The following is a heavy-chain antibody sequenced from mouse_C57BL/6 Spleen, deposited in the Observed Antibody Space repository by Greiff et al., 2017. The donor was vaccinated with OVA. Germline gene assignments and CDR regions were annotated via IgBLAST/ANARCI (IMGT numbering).Heavy chain of an antibody. CDR3: ARKGGYGYDGGSYFDY. CDR2: IYPRSGNT. Sequence: LEESGAELARPGASVKLSCKASGYTFTSYGISWVKQRTGQGLEWIGEIYPRSGNTYYNEKFKGKATLTADKSSSTAYMELRSLTSEDSAVYFCARKGGYGYDGGSYFDYWGQGTTLTVSS. D-gene: IGHD2-2*01. J-gene: IGHJ2*01. V-gene: IGHV1-81*01. CDR1: GYTFTSYG.